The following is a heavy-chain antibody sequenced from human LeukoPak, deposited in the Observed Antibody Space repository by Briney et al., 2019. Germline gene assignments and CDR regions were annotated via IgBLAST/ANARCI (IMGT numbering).Heavy chain of an antibody. CDR3: AREQNPGVYFDY. CDR1: GGSISSYY. D-gene: IGHD1-14*01. V-gene: IGHV4-4*07. J-gene: IGHJ4*02. CDR2: IYTSGST. Sequence: SETLSLTCTVSGGSISSYYWSWIRQPAGKGLEWSGRIYTSGSTNYNPSLKSRVTMSVDTSKNQFSLKLSSVTAADTAVYYCAREQNPGVYFDYWGQGTLVTVSS.